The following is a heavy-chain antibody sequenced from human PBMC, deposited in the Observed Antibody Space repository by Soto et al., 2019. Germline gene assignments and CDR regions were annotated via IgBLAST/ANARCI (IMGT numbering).Heavy chain of an antibody. D-gene: IGHD2-2*01. CDR2: ISSSSSYT. J-gene: IGHJ6*02. CDR1: GFTFSDYY. V-gene: IGHV3-11*06. CDR3: ARVLGDVNYSFRSTSFYGMDV. Sequence: GGSLRLSCAASGFTFSDYYMSWIRQAPGKGLEWVSYISSSSSYTNYADSVKGRFTISRDNAKNSLYLQMNSLRAEDTAVYYCARVLGDVNYSFRSTSFYGMDVWGQGTTVTVSS.